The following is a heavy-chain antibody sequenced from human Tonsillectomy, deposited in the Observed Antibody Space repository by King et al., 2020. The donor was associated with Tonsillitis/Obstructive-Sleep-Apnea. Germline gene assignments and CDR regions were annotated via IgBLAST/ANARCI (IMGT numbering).Heavy chain of an antibody. J-gene: IGHJ6*02. D-gene: IGHD2-2*01. CDR1: GGSINGHY. Sequence: VQLQESGPGLVKPSETLSLTCTVSGGSINGHYWSWIRQPPGKGLEWIGYISYSGSAYYNPSLKSRVTMSVDTSKNQFSLKLSSVTAADTAVYYCATSTSFGYYYGMDVWGQGTTVTVSS. CDR2: ISYSGSA. CDR3: ATSTSFGYYYGMDV. V-gene: IGHV4-59*08.